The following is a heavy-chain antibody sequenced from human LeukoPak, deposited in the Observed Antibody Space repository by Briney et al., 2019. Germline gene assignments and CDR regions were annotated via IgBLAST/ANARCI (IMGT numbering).Heavy chain of an antibody. CDR2: ITSIGSTI. V-gene: IGHV3-48*03. D-gene: IGHD1-26*01. CDR1: GFPFSSYE. CDR3: ARDGTYYFDY. Sequence: GGSLRLSCAASGFPFSSYEMNWVRQAPGKGLEWVSYITSIGSTIYYADSVKGRFTISRDNAKNSLYLQMNSLRAEDTAVYYCARDGTYYFDYWGQGTLVAVSS. J-gene: IGHJ4*02.